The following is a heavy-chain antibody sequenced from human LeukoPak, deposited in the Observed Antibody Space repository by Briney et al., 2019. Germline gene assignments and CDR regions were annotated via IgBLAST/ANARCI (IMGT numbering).Heavy chain of an antibody. D-gene: IGHD3-10*01. Sequence: GGSLRLSCVGSGFTFSNHALHWVRQFPGKRLEYVSAISNNGRSTHYTDSVKGRFTVSRDNSKETVYLQLGSLRPEDTALYYCARALSGAPDYWRRGTLVTVSS. CDR1: GFTFSNHA. V-gene: IGHV3-64*02. CDR2: ISNNGRST. CDR3: ARALSGAPDY. J-gene: IGHJ1*01.